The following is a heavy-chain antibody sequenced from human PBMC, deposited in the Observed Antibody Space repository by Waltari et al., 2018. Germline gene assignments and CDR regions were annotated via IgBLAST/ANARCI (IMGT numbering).Heavy chain of an antibody. CDR3: AHGVTPIPFDY. CDR2: IYWNDDK. Sequence: QITLKESGPTLVKPTQTLTLTCTFSAFSLSTSGVGVGWIRQPPGKALEWLALIYWNDDKRYSPSLKSRLTITKDTSKNQVVLTMTNMDPVDTATYYCAHGVTPIPFDYWGQGTLVTVSS. V-gene: IGHV2-5*01. D-gene: IGHD2-21*01. CDR1: AFSLSTSGVG. J-gene: IGHJ4*02.